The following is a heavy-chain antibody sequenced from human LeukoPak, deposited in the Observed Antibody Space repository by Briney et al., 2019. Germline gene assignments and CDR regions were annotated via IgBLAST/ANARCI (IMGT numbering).Heavy chain of an antibody. V-gene: IGHV4-34*01. J-gene: IGHJ4*02. D-gene: IGHD5-18*01. CDR2: INHSGST. Sequence: SETLSLTCAVYGGSFSGYYWSWIRQPPGKGLEWIGEINHSGSTNYNPSLKSRVTISVDTSKNQFSLKLSSVTAADTAVYYCARVGRGYSYGTPLDYFDYWGQGTLVTVSS. CDR3: ARVGRGYSYGTPLDYFDY. CDR1: GGSFSGYY.